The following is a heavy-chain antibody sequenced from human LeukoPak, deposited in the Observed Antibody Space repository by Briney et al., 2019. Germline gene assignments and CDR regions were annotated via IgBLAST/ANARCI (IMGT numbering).Heavy chain of an antibody. CDR3: ARVGSAAATADY. V-gene: IGHV1-46*01. D-gene: IGHD6-25*01. CDR1: GYTFTSYY. CDR2: INPRGGST. J-gene: IGHJ4*02. Sequence: ASVKVSCKASGYTFTSYYMHWVRQAPGQGLEWMGIINPRGGSTDYAQKFQGRITMTSDTSTSTVYMELNSLRSDDTAVYCARVGSAAATADYWGQGTLVTVSS.